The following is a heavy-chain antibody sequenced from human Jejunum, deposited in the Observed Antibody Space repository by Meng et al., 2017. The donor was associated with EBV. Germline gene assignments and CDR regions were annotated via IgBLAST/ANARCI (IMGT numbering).Heavy chain of an antibody. V-gene: IGHV4-39*01. CDR1: GGFISSSSYY. D-gene: IGHD1-26*01. CDR3: ARQGPSGRTFDY. J-gene: IGHJ4*02. CDR2: YYNSGST. Sequence: QLQESGPGLVKPSEPLSLTCTGSGGFISSSSYYWGWIRQPPGKGLEWIGTYYNSGSTYYNPSLKSRVTISVDTSKNQFSLKLISVTAADTAAYYCARQGPSGRTFDYWGQGTLVTVSS.